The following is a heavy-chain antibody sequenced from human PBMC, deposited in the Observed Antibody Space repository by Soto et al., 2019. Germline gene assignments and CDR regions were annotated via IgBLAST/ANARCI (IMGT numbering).Heavy chain of an antibody. CDR3: ARRYGYSFDY. CDR1: GGSISSYY. V-gene: IGHV4-59*08. J-gene: IGHJ4*02. Sequence: SETLSLTCTVSGGSISSYYWSWIRQPPGKGLEWIGYIYYSGSTNYDPSLKSRVTISVDTSKNQFSLKLSSVTAADTAVYYCARRYGYSFDYWGQGTLVTVS. CDR2: IYYSGST. D-gene: IGHD1-1*01.